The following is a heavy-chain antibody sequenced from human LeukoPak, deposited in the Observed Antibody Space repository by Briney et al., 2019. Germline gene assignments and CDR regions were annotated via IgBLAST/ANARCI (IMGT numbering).Heavy chain of an antibody. CDR2: IKQDGSEK. D-gene: IGHD1-1*01. CDR3: AKHFRWSGGGLGWYFDL. Sequence: GGSLRLSCAASGFTFSSYWMSWVRQAPGKGLEWVANIKQDGSEKYYVDSVKGRFTISRDNAKNSLYLQMNSLRAEDTAVYYCAKHFRWSGGGLGWYFDLWGRGTLVTVSS. V-gene: IGHV3-7*01. J-gene: IGHJ2*01. CDR1: GFTFSSYW.